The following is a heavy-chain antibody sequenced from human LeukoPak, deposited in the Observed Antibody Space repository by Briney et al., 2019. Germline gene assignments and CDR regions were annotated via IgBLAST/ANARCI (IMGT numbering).Heavy chain of an antibody. CDR2: ISWNSGSI. V-gene: IGHV3-9*01. Sequence: PGGSLRLSCAASGFTFDDYAMHWVRQAPGKGLEWVSGISWNSGSIGYADSVKGRFTISRDNAKNSLYLQMNSLRAEDTALYYCAKDIEMESIVGATWGQGTLVTVSS. CDR3: AKDIEMESIVGAT. J-gene: IGHJ5*02. D-gene: IGHD1-26*01. CDR1: GFTFDDYA.